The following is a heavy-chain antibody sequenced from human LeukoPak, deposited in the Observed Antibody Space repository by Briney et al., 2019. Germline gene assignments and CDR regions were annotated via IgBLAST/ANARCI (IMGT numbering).Heavy chain of an antibody. J-gene: IGHJ6*02. D-gene: IGHD6-13*01. V-gene: IGHV1-8*01. CDR2: MNPNSGNT. CDR3: ARAGAGYSSSEDYYYYGMDV. CDR1: GCTFTSYD. Sequence: ASVKVYCKASGCTFTSYDINWVRQATGQGLEWMGWMNPNSGNTGYAQKFQGRVTMTRNTSISTAYMELSSLRSEDTAVYYCARAGAGYSSSEDYYYYGMDVWGQGTTVTVSS.